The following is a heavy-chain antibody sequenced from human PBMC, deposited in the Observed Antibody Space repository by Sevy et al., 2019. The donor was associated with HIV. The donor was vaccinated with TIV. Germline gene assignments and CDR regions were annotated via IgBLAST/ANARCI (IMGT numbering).Heavy chain of an antibody. CDR1: GFTFSSYG. CDR3: AKDKVSSSSWYGMDV. Sequence: GGSLRLSCAASGFTFSSYGMHWVRQAPGKGLEWVALISYDGSNKYYADSVKGRFTISRDNSKNTLYLQMNSLRAEDTAVYYCAKDKVSSSSWYGMDVWGQGTTVTVSS. J-gene: IGHJ6*02. CDR2: ISYDGSNK. D-gene: IGHD6-13*01. V-gene: IGHV3-30*18.